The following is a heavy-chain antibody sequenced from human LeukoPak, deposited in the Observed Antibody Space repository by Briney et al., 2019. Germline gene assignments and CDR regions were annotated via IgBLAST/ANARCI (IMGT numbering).Heavy chain of an antibody. CDR2: INHSGST. V-gene: IGHV4-34*01. CDR1: GGSFSGYY. J-gene: IGHJ4*02. D-gene: IGHD6-13*01. Sequence: PSETLSLTCAVYGGSFSGYYWSWIRQPPGKGLEWIGEINHSGSTNYNPSLKSRVTISVDTSKNQFSLKLSSVTAADTAVYYCARAPPGISLPYYFDYWGQGTLVTVSS. CDR3: ARAPPGISLPYYFDY.